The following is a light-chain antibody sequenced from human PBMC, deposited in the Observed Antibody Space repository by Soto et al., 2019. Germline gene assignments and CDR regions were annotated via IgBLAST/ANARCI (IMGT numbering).Light chain of an antibody. J-gene: IGLJ2*01. CDR2: GNS. CDR1: SSNIGAGYD. V-gene: IGLV1-40*01. CDR3: QSYDSSLSGFVV. Sequence: QSVLTQPPSVSGAPGQRVTISCTGSSSNIGAGYDVHWYQQLPGTAPKLLISGNSNRPSGVPDRFSGSKSGTSASLAITGLQAEDEADYYCQSYDSSLSGFVVFGGWTKLTV.